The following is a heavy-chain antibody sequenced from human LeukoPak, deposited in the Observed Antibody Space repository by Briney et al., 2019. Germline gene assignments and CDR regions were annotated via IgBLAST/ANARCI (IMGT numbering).Heavy chain of an antibody. Sequence: GGSLRLSCAASGFTFSSYDMHWVRQATGKGLEWVSAIGTAGDTYYPGSVKGRFTISRENAKNSLYLQMNSLRAGDTAVYYCATLGATDGMDVWGQGTTVTVSS. CDR2: IGTAGDT. CDR1: GFTFSSYD. D-gene: IGHD1-26*01. V-gene: IGHV3-13*01. J-gene: IGHJ6*02. CDR3: ATLGATDGMDV.